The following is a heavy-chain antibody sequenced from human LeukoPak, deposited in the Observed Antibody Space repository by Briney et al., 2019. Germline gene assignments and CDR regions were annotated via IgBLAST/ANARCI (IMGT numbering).Heavy chain of an antibody. CDR3: ARGATVTTTSAFDF. CDR2: ISSSSSTI. D-gene: IGHD4-17*01. Sequence: GGSLRLSCAASGFTFSDYSMNWVRQAPGKGLEWVSYISSSSSTIYYADSVKGRFTISRDSAKNSLYLQMNSLRAEDTAVYYCARGATVTTTSAFDFWGRGTMVTVSS. CDR1: GFTFSDYS. J-gene: IGHJ3*01. V-gene: IGHV3-48*01.